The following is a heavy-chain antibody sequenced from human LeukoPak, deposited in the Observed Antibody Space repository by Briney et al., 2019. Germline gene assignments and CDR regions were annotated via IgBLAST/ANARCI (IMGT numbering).Heavy chain of an antibody. CDR1: VFTFSSYE. D-gene: IGHD1/OR15-1a*01. CDR3: AREITGTGKDY. J-gene: IGHJ4*02. Sequence: GGSLRLSCAASVFTFSSYEMNWVRQAPGKGLEWVSYISSSGSTIYYADSVKGRFTISRDNAKNSLYLQMNSMRAEDTAVYYCAREITGTGKDYWGQGTLVTVSS. CDR2: ISSSGSTI. V-gene: IGHV3-48*03.